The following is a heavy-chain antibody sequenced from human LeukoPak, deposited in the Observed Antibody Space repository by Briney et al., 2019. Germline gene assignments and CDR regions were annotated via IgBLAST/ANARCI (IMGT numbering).Heavy chain of an antibody. CDR3: ASGSLDLPC. CDR1: GGSISSGGDH. CDR2: IYYSGST. D-gene: IGHD3-9*01. Sequence: SETLSLTYTVPGGSISSGGDHWSWIRQHPGKGLEWIGYIYYSGSTYYNPSLKSRVTISVDTSKTQFSLKLSSVTAADTAVYYCASGSLDLPCGGQGTLVTVSS. V-gene: IGHV4-31*03. J-gene: IGHJ4*02.